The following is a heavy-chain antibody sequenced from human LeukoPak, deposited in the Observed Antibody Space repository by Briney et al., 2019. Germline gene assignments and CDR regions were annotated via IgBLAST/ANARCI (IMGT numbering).Heavy chain of an antibody. Sequence: PSETLSLTCTVSGGSISGYYWSWIREPPGKGLEWSGYIYYSGSTSYNPSLKSRVTIAVDTSKNQFSLKLSSVTAADTAVYYCARQGKYYDFWSGYSPLLYFDYWGPGTLVTVSS. V-gene: IGHV4-59*08. CDR3: ARQGKYYDFWSGYSPLLYFDY. CDR2: IYYSGST. CDR1: GGSISGYY. D-gene: IGHD3-3*01. J-gene: IGHJ4*02.